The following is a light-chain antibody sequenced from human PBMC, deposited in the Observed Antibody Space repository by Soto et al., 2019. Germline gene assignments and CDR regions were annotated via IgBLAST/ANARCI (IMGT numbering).Light chain of an antibody. V-gene: IGLV2-14*01. J-gene: IGLJ1*01. CDR2: DVR. CDR3: SSYTSSSTL. Sequence: QSALTQPASVSGSPGQSITISCTGTSSDVDGYNSVSWYQQRPGKAPKLMIYDVRNRPSGVSNRFSGSKFGNTASLTISGLQAEDEADYYCSSYTSSSTLFGTGTKLTVL. CDR1: SSDVDGYNS.